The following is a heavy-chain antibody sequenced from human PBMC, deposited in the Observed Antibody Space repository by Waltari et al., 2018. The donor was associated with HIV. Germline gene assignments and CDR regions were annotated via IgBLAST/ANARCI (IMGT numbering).Heavy chain of an antibody. D-gene: IGHD6-19*01. CDR3: AKDHDYQKYSSGWYNWFDP. CDR2: ISWNSGSI. V-gene: IGHV3-9*01. J-gene: IGHJ5*02. Sequence: EVQLVESGGGLVQPGRSLRLSCAASGFPFDDYALHWVRQAPGTGLEWVSGISWNSGSIGYADSVKGRFTISRDNAKNSLYLQMNSLRAEDTALYYCAKDHDYQKYSSGWYNWFDPWGQGTLVTVSS. CDR1: GFPFDDYA.